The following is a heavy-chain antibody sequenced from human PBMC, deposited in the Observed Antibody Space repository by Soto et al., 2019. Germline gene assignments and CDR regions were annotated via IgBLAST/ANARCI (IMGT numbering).Heavy chain of an antibody. Sequence: QVQLQESGPGLVKPSETLSLTCTVSGGSVSSGSYYWSWIRQPPGKGLEWIGYIYYSGSTNYNPSLKIRFTISVDTSKNPCSLKLSSVTAADTAVYYCANYPTTVTSDYWGQGTLVTVSS. CDR3: ANYPTTVTSDY. J-gene: IGHJ4*02. D-gene: IGHD4-17*01. CDR2: IYYSGST. CDR1: GGSVSSGSYY. V-gene: IGHV4-61*01.